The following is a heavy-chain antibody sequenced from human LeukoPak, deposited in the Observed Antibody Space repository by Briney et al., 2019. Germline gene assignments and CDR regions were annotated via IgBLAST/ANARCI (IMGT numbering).Heavy chain of an antibody. V-gene: IGHV4-39*07. CDR3: ASDPTSGSYYTTFDY. CDR2: IYYSGST. Sequence: SETLSLTCTVSGGSISSSSYYWGWIRQPPGKGLEWIGSIYYSGSTYYNPSLKSRVTISVDTSKNQFSLKLSSVTAADTAVYYCASDPTSGSYYTTFDYWGQGTLVTVSS. J-gene: IGHJ4*02. D-gene: IGHD3-10*01. CDR1: GGSISSSSYY.